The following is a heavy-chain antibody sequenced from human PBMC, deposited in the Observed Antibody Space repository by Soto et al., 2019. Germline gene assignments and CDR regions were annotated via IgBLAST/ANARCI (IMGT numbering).Heavy chain of an antibody. Sequence: SQTLSLTCAISGDSDSTNIATWDWIRPSPSRGLEWLGRTYYRSKWYNDYAVSVKGRITINPDTSNNQLSLQLNSVTPDDTAVYYCARLIGNSWLDSWGQGTLVTVSS. CDR1: GDSDSTNIAT. J-gene: IGHJ5*01. V-gene: IGHV6-1*01. CDR2: TYYRSKWYN. CDR3: ARLIGNSWLDS. D-gene: IGHD2-8*01.